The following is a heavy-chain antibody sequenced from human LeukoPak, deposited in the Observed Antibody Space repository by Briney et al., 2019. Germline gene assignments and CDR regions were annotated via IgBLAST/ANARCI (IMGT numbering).Heavy chain of an antibody. Sequence: GGSLRLSCAASGFTSSSFAMSWVRQAPGKGLEWVSAISGSGGSTYYADSVKGRFTISRDNSKNTLFLQMNSLRAEDTAVYYCAKDRSCTGSSCNVGSWGQGTMVTVSS. CDR2: ISGSGGST. CDR3: AKDRSCTGSSCNVGS. D-gene: IGHD2-2*01. V-gene: IGHV3-23*01. J-gene: IGHJ3*01. CDR1: GFTSSSFA.